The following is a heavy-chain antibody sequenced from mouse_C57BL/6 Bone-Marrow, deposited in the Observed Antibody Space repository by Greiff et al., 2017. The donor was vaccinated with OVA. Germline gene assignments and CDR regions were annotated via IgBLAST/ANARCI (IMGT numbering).Heavy chain of an antibody. D-gene: IGHD1-3*01. V-gene: IGHV5-6*01. J-gene: IGHJ4*01. Sequence: EVQLVESGGDLVKPGGSLKLSCAASGFTFSSYGMSWVRQTPDKRLEWVATISSGGSYTYYPDSVKGRFTISRDNAKNTLYLQMSSLKSEDTAMYYCARRKSTEAMDYWGQGTSVTVSS. CDR1: GFTFSSYG. CDR2: ISSGGSYT. CDR3: ARRKSTEAMDY.